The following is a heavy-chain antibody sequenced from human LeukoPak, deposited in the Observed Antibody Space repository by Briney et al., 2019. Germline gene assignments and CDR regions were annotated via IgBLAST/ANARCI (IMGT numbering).Heavy chain of an antibody. CDR1: GFTFSDSY. CDR3: ARVPSSISSTAIILYYFDY. V-gene: IGHV3-11*06. CDR2: ISSSSSYT. D-gene: IGHD2-21*02. Sequence: GGSLRLSCAASGFTFSDSYMSWIRQDPGKGMEWVSYISSSSSYTNYADSVKGRFTISRDNAKNSLYLQMNSLRAEDTAVYYCARVPSSISSTAIILYYFDYWGQGTLVTVSS. J-gene: IGHJ4*02.